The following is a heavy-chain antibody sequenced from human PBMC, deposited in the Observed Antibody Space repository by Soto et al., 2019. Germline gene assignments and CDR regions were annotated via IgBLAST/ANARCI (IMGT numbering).Heavy chain of an antibody. D-gene: IGHD2-15*01. CDR1: GFTFSSYS. V-gene: IGHV3-30-3*01. CDR2: MSYDRVNK. Sequence: VQVVESGGGVVQPGTSLRLSCTGSGFTFSSYSMHWFRQAPGKGLQWVAVMSYDRVNKFYGDPVKGRFTVSRDNSKSTMYLQMNSLTFEDTAIYYCARDGRPAVHGRWFDPWGQGTVVTVSS. J-gene: IGHJ5*02. CDR3: ARDGRPAVHGRWFDP.